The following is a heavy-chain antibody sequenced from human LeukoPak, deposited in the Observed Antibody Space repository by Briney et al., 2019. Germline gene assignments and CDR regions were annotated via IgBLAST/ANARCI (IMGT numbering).Heavy chain of an antibody. J-gene: IGHJ4*02. CDR2: IYTSGST. CDR1: GGSISSGTYY. Sequence: PSETLSLTCTVSGGSISSGTYYWSWIRQPAGKGLEWIGRIYTSGSTNYNPSLKSRVTISVDTSKNQFSLKLSSVTAADTAVYYCARAGEPDWMVRGVIPYLDYWGQGTLVTVSS. D-gene: IGHD3-10*01. CDR3: ARAGEPDWMVRGVIPYLDY. V-gene: IGHV4-61*02.